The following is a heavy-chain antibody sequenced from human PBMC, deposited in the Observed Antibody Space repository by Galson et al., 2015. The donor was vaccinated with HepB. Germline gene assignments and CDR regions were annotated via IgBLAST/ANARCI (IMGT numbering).Heavy chain of an antibody. D-gene: IGHD3-10*01. V-gene: IGHV3-49*03. Sequence: SLRLSCAASGFTFSNSAMRWFRQAPGKGLEWVGFIRSKAYGGTTEYAASVKGRFTISRDDSKSIAYLQMNSLKTEDTAVYYCTRVIWFGELTGWFDYWGQGTLVTVSS. CDR2: IRSKAYGGTT. J-gene: IGHJ4*02. CDR3: TRVIWFGELTGWFDY. CDR1: GFTFSNSA.